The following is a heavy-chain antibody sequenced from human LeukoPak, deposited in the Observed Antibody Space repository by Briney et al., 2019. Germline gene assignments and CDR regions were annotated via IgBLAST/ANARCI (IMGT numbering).Heavy chain of an antibody. V-gene: IGHV6-1*01. Sequence: SQTLSLTCAISGDIVSSNSAAWHWIRQSPSRGLEWLGRTYYRSKWSNDYAIFVKSRIIINPDTSKNQFSLQLNSVTPEDTAVYYCARGYFYMDVWGKGTTVTVSS. CDR2: TYYRSKWSN. J-gene: IGHJ6*03. CDR3: ARGYFYMDV. CDR1: GDIVSSNSAA.